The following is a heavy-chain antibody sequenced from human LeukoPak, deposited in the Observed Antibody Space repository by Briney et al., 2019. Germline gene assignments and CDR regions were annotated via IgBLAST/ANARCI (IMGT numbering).Heavy chain of an antibody. D-gene: IGHD5-18*01. J-gene: IGHJ6*02. CDR2: ISVYNGNT. V-gene: IGHV1-18*01. CDR3: ERDGSGSYGSPYSWDYGMDV. Sequence: ASVKVSCKASGYTFTSYGISWVRQAPGQGLEWMGWISVYNGNTNYAQKLQGRVTMTTDTSTSTAYMELRSLRSDDTAVYYCERDGSGSYGSPYSWDYGMDVWGQGTTVTVSS. CDR1: GYTFTSYG.